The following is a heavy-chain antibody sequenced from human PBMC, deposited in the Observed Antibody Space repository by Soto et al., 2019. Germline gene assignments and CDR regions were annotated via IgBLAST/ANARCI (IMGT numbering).Heavy chain of an antibody. CDR2: ISYDGSNK. CDR3: ARGRGPMHLGY. J-gene: IGHJ4*02. Sequence: QVQLVESGGGVVQPGRSLRLSCAASGFTFSSYAMHWVRQAPGKGLEWVAVISYDGSNKYYADSVKGRFTISRDNSKNTLYLQMNSLRAEDTAVYYCARGRGPMHLGYWGQGTLVTVSS. V-gene: IGHV3-30-3*01. D-gene: IGHD3-16*01. CDR1: GFTFSSYA.